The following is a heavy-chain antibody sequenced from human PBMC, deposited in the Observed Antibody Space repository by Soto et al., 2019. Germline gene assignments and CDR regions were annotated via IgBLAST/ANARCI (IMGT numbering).Heavy chain of an antibody. CDR2: IRCDGGNK. CDR1: GFTFSSYA. V-gene: IGHV3-30*04. J-gene: IGHJ4*02. D-gene: IGHD2-21*02. CDR3: AREPYGDSQYFDY. Sequence: GGSLRLSCAASGFTFSSYAMSWVRQAPGKGLEWVAVIRCDGGNKYYADSVKGRFTVSRDNSKNTIYLQANSLRAEDTAVYYCAREPYGDSQYFDYWGQGTPVTVSS.